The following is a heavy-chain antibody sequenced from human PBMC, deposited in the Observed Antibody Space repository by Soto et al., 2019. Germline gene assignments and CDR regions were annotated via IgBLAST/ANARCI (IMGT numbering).Heavy chain of an antibody. D-gene: IGHD3-9*01. V-gene: IGHV3-9*01. J-gene: IGHJ5*02. CDR2: ISWNSGSI. CDR1: GFTFDDYA. CDR3: AKVSTYFDWGLGFDP. Sequence: GGSLRLSCAASGFTFDDYAMHWVRQAPGKGLEWVSGISWNSGSIGYADSVKGRFTISRDNAKNSLYLQMNSLRAEDTALYYCAKVSTYFDWGLGFDPWGQGTLVTVSS.